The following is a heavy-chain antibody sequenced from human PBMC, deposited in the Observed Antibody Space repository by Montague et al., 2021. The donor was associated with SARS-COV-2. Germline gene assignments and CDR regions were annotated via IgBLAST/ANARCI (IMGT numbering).Heavy chain of an antibody. Sequence: SVKVSCKASGGTFSSYAISWVRQAPGQGLEWMGGIIPIFGTANYAQKFQGRVTITADESTSTAYMELSSLRSEDTAVYYCARGGWELLTGHYYYYYMDVWGKGTTVTVSS. V-gene: IGHV1-69*13. CDR1: GGTFSSYA. J-gene: IGHJ6*03. CDR2: IIPIFGTA. CDR3: ARGGWELLTGHYYYYYMDV. D-gene: IGHD1-26*01.